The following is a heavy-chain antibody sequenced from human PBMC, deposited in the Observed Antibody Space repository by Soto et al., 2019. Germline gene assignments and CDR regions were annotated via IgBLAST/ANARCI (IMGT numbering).Heavy chain of an antibody. CDR2: IYYSGST. CDR1: GGSVSSGSYY. Sequence: SETLSLTCTVSGGSVSSGSYYWSWIRQPPGKGLEWIGYIYYSGSTNYNPSLKSRVTISVDRSKNQFSLKLSSVTAADTAVYYCARDRRDTEWAFGVVYFDYWGQGTLVTVSS. D-gene: IGHD3-3*01. V-gene: IGHV4-61*01. J-gene: IGHJ4*02. CDR3: ARDRRDTEWAFGVVYFDY.